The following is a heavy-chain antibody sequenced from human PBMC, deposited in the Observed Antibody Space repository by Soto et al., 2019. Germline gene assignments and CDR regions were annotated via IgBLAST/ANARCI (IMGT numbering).Heavy chain of an antibody. CDR2: ISGRDDSA. D-gene: IGHD6-19*01. V-gene: IGHV3-23*01. J-gene: IGHJ4*02. CDR3: MKGAWLDY. CDR1: GFTFSTFD. Sequence: GGSLRLSCAASGFTFSTFDMSWVRQPPGKGLEWVSVISGRDDSANYADSVKGRFTISKDKSSNTLYLQMNNLRAEDTAVYYCMKGAWLDYWGQGP.